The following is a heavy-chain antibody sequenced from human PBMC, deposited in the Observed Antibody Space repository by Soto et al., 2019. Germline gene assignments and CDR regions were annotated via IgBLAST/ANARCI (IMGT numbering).Heavy chain of an antibody. CDR2: IYPGDSDT. CDR3: ARHAGEWELLGGAFEI. Sequence: GESLKISCKGSGYSFTSYWIGWVRQMPGKGLEWMGIIYPGDSDTRYSPSFQGQVTISADKSISTAYLQWSSLKASDTAMYYCARHAGEWELLGGAFEIWGQGTMVTVSS. V-gene: IGHV5-51*01. D-gene: IGHD1-26*01. J-gene: IGHJ3*02. CDR1: GYSFTSYW.